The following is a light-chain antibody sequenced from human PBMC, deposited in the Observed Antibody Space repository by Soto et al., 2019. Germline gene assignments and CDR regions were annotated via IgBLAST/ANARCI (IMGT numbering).Light chain of an antibody. V-gene: IGLV2-14*01. Sequence: QSALTQPASVSGSPGQSITISCTGTGSDIGGYNYVSWYQQHPGKAPKVMIYEVSNRPSGVSHRFSASESGNTASLTISGLQAEDEADYYCTSYTSSNSVVFGGGTQLTVL. CDR3: TSYTSSNSVV. J-gene: IGLJ2*01. CDR2: EVS. CDR1: GSDIGGYNY.